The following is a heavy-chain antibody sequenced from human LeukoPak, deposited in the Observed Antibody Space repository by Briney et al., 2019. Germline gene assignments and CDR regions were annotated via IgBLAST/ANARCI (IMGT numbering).Heavy chain of an antibody. CDR2: ISDSSNYI. CDR1: GFTFSTYS. Sequence: GGSLRLSCAASGFTFSTYSMNWVRQAPDKGLEWVSSISDSSNYIYYADSVKGRFTISRDNAKNSLYLQVNSLRAEDTAVYYCARGFRYHYDSSGYFDYWGQGTLVTVSS. J-gene: IGHJ4*02. V-gene: IGHV3-21*01. CDR3: ARGFRYHYDSSGYFDY. D-gene: IGHD3-22*01.